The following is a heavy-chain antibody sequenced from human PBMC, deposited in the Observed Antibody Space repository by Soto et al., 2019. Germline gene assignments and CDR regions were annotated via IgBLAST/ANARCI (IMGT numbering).Heavy chain of an antibody. CDR3: ASTSDFWSGYLFDY. Sequence: SETLSLTCTVSGGSISSSSYYWGWIRQPPGKGLEWIGSIYYSGSTYYNPSLKSRVTISVDTSKNQFSLKLSSVTAADTAVYYCASTSDFWSGYLFDYWGQGTLVTVSS. D-gene: IGHD3-3*01. J-gene: IGHJ4*02. CDR2: IYYSGST. CDR1: GGSISSSSYY. V-gene: IGHV4-39*01.